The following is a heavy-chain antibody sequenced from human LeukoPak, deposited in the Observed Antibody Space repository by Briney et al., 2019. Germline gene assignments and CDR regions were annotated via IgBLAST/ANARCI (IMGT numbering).Heavy chain of an antibody. CDR3: AKSTREYKWLYAFDI. D-gene: IGHD5-12*01. V-gene: IGHV3-23*01. Sequence: GGSLRLSCAASGFTFSSYVMSWVRQAPGKGLEWVSAISGSGGSTYYADSVKGRFTISRDNSKNTLYLQMNSLRAEDTAVYYCAKSTREYKWLYAFDIWGQGTMVTVSS. J-gene: IGHJ3*02. CDR1: GFTFSSYV. CDR2: ISGSGGST.